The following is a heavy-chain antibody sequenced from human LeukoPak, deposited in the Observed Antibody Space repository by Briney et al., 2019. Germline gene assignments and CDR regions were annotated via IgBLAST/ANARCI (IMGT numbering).Heavy chain of an antibody. D-gene: IGHD5-18*01. CDR1: GFTFSSYW. J-gene: IGHJ4*02. V-gene: IGHV3-23*01. CDR2: ISGSGGST. CDR3: AKDLSSGYSYGYINY. Sequence: PGGSLRLSCAASGFTFSSYWMHWVRQAPGKGLEWVSAISGSGGSTYYADSVKGRFTISRDNSKSTLYLQMNSLRAEDTAVYYCAKDLSSGYSYGYINYWGQGTLVTVSS.